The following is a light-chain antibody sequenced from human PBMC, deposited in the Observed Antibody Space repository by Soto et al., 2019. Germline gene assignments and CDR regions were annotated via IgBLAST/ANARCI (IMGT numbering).Light chain of an antibody. V-gene: IGKV3-11*01. CDR3: QQRSDWPST. CDR1: QSVGSY. Sequence: PGARATLSCRASQSVGSYFAWYQQKPGQAPRLLIYDASSRATGIPARFSGSGSGTDFTLTISSLEPEDFAVYYCQQRSDWPSTFGGGTRVEIK. J-gene: IGKJ4*01. CDR2: DAS.